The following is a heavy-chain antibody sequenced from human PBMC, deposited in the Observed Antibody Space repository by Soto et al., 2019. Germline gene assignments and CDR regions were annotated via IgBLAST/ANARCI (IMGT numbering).Heavy chain of an antibody. J-gene: IGHJ5*02. D-gene: IGHD2-15*01. CDR3: ARGPVVVVAAKYNWXDP. CDR2: INAGNGNT. CDR1: GYTFTSYA. Sequence: ASVKVSCKASGYTFTSYAMHWVRQAPGQRLEWMGWINAGNGNTKYSQKFQGRVTITRDTSASTAYMELSSLRSEDTAVYYCARGPVVVVAAKYNWXDPWGQGTLVTVSS. V-gene: IGHV1-3*01.